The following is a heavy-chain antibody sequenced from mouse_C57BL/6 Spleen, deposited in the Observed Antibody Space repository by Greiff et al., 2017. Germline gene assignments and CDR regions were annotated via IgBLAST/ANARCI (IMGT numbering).Heavy chain of an antibody. V-gene: IGHV1-82*01. D-gene: IGHD1-1*01. CDR2: IYPGDGDT. CDR3: AREGEITRGYFDV. Sequence: VQLQQSGPELVKPGASVKISCKASGYAFSSSWMNWVKQRPGKGLEWIGRIYPGDGDTNYNGKFKGKATLTADKSSSTAYMQLSSLTSEDSAVYFCAREGEITRGYFDVWGTGTTVTVSS. J-gene: IGHJ1*03. CDR1: GYAFSSSW.